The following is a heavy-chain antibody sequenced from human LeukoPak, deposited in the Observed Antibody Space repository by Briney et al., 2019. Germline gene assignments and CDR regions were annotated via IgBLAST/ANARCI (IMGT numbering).Heavy chain of an antibody. V-gene: IGHV3-64*01. J-gene: IGHJ6*03. D-gene: IGHD2-15*01. CDR1: GFTFSTYG. CDR3: ARARVAAKSGYMDV. CDR2: ISSNGNT. Sequence: GGSLRLSCAASGFTFSTYGMYWVRQAPGKGLEYVSSISSNGNTYYANSVKGRFTISRDNPKNTLYLQMGSLRDEDLVVYYCARARVAAKSGYMDVWGTGTTVTISS.